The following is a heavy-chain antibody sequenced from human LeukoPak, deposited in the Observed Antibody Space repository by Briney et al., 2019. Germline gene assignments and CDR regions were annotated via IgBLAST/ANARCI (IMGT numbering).Heavy chain of an antibody. V-gene: IGHV3-53*05. CDR1: GFTVSSNY. CDR2: IYSGGST. D-gene: IGHD4-17*01. Sequence: GGSLRLSCAASGFTVSSNYMSWVRQAPGKGLEWVSVIYSGGSTYYADSVKGRFTISRDNSKNTLYLQMGSLRAEDMAVYYCARDMAGGDYFLGYWGQGTLVTVSS. J-gene: IGHJ4*02. CDR3: ARDMAGGDYFLGY.